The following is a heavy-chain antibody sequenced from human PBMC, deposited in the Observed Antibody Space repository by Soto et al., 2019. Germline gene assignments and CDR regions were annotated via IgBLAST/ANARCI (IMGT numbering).Heavy chain of an antibody. CDR1: GDTFTDYY. CDR3: ARGGPVVVVTAALDY. D-gene: IGHD2-21*02. V-gene: IGHV1-46*01. J-gene: IGHJ4*02. Sequence: QVQLMQSGAEVKKPGASVKVSCKASGDTFTDYYIHWVRQAPGQGLEWMGTVNPSGGHTTYAQHFVGRVTMTRDTSSITLYMELTSLTSEDTAVYYCARGGPVVVVTAALDYWGQGTLVTVSS. CDR2: VNPSGGHT.